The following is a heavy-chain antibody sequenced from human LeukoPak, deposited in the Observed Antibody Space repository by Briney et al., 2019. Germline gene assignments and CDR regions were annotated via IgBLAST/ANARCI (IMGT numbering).Heavy chain of an antibody. CDR3: ARDDHYNYYYMDV. V-gene: IGHV3-21*01. J-gene: IGHJ6*03. Sequence: GGSLRLSCAASGFTFSSYSTNWVRQAPGKGLEWVSSISSSSSYIYYADSVKGRFTISRDNAKNSLYLQMNSLGADDTAVYYCARDDHYNYYYMDVWGKGTTVTVSS. CDR1: GFTFSSYS. CDR2: ISSSSSYI.